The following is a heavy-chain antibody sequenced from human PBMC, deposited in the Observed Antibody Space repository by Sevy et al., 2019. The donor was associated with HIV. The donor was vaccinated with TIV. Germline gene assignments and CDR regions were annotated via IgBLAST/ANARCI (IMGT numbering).Heavy chain of an antibody. J-gene: IGHJ6*03. CDR1: GYTFTSYG. V-gene: IGHV1-18*01. CDR2: ISAYNGNT. D-gene: IGHD2-2*01. Sequence: ASVKVSCKASGYTFTSYGISWVRQAPGQGLEWMGWISAYNGNTNYAQKLQGRVTMTTDTSTSTAYMELRSLRSDDTAVYYCARAPYCSSTSCYSSLYYYYYYMDVWGKGTTVTVSS. CDR3: ARAPYCSSTSCYSSLYYYYYYMDV.